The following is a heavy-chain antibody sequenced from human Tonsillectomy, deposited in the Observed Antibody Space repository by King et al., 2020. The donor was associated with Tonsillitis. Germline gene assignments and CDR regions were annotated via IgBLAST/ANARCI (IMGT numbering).Heavy chain of an antibody. CDR2: ISYDGRNK. V-gene: IGHV3-30*18. CDR3: AKDLGRGYYYYGMDV. J-gene: IGHJ6*02. CDR1: GFTFSSYG. D-gene: IGHD3-10*01. Sequence: QLVQSGGGVVQPGRSLRLSCAASGFTFSSYGMHWVRQAPGKGLEWGAGISYDGRNKYYEDSVKGRFTISRDNSKNTLYLQMNSLRAEDTAVYYCAKDLGRGYYYYGMDVWGQGTTVTVSS.